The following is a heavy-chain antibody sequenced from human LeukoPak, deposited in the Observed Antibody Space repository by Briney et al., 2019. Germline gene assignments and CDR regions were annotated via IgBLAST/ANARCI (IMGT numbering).Heavy chain of an antibody. CDR2: IYPGDSDS. J-gene: IGHJ3*02. V-gene: IGHV5-51*01. D-gene: IGHD2-15*01. CDR3: ARRGYCSGGTCYSAAFDI. CDR1: GYSFTTYW. Sequence: GESLKISCEGSGYSFTTYWIGWVRQTPGKGLEWMGIIYPGDSDSRYSPSFQGQVAISADKSISTAYLHWSSLKASDTAMYYCARRGYCSGGTCYSAAFDIWGQGTMVTVSS.